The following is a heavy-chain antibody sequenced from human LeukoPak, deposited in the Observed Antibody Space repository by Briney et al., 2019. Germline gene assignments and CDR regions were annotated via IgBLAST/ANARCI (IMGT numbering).Heavy chain of an antibody. CDR2: IYHSGST. CDR3: AGGDCSGGTCYSPPLDY. CDR1: GGSISSSNW. D-gene: IGHD2-15*01. Sequence: SGTLSLTCAVSGGSISSSNWWSWVRQPPGKGLEWIGEIYHSGSTNYNPSLKSRVTISVDTSKNQFSLKLSSVTAADTAVYYCAGGDCSGGTCYSPPLDYWGQGTLVTVSS. J-gene: IGHJ4*02. V-gene: IGHV4-4*02.